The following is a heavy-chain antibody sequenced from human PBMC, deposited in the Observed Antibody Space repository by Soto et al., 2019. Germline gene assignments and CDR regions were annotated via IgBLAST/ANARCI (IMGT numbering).Heavy chain of an antibody. Sequence: ASVKVSCKTSGYTFSNYALSWVRQAPGQGLEWMGWISAYNGHTIYTQKFQDRVTMTTDTSTSTAYMELRNLRSDDTAIYFCARDNGEETGPCDFWG. D-gene: IGHD3-9*01. V-gene: IGHV1-18*01. J-gene: IGHJ4*01. CDR1: GYTFSNYA. CDR3: ARDNGEETGPCDF. CDR2: ISAYNGHT.